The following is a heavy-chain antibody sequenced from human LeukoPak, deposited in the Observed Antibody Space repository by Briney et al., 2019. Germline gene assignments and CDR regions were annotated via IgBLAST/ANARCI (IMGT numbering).Heavy chain of an antibody. CDR1: GGSLSGGDYY. D-gene: IGHD3-3*01. V-gene: IGHV4-30-4*01. J-gene: IGHJ3*02. CDR3: ARDDLDAFDI. CDR2: IHSIGDT. Sequence: SETLSLTCTVFGGSLSGGDYYWSWLRQPPGKGLEYIGYIHSIGDTFYNPSLESRLTISKDTSKNQFSLHLKSLTAADTAVYYCARDDLDAFDIWGQGTMVTVSS.